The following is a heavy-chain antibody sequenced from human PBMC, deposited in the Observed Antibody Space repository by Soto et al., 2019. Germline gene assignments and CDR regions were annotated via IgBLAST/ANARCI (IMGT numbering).Heavy chain of an antibody. CDR2: IYYSGST. CDR1: GGSISSYY. CDR3: ARDQAYSSGWDDDYYYYGMDV. Sequence: SETLSLTCTVSGGSISSYYWSWIRQPPGKGLEWIGYIYYSGSTNYNPSLKSRVTISVDTSKNQFSLKLSSVTAADTAVYYCARDQAYSSGWDDDYYYYGMDVWGQGTTVTAP. D-gene: IGHD6-19*01. V-gene: IGHV4-59*01. J-gene: IGHJ6*02.